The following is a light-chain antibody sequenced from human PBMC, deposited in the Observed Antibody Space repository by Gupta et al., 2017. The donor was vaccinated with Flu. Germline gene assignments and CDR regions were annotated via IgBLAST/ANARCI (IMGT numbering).Light chain of an antibody. Sequence: EIVMSQSPATLSLSTGERATLSCRASQSFGSFLAWYQQKPGQAPRLLIYGTSTRATGIPSRISGSGSVTEFSLTISSLQSEDFAVYYCQQYRDRPLTFGGGTKVEIK. CDR2: GTS. J-gene: IGKJ4*01. V-gene: IGKV3D-15*01. CDR1: QSFGSF. CDR3: QQYRDRPLT.